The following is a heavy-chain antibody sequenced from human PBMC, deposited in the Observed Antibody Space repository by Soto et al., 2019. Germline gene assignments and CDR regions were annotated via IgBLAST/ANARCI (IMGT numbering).Heavy chain of an antibody. D-gene: IGHD3-3*01. V-gene: IGHV1-18*01. Sequence: ASVKVSCKASGYTFTSYGISWVRQAPGQGLEWMGWISAYNGNTNYAQKLQGRVTMTTDTSTSTAYMELRSLRSDDTAVYYCARVGPVLRFWEWLLPFDYWGQGTLVTVSS. CDR2: ISAYNGNT. CDR3: ARVGPVLRFWEWLLPFDY. CDR1: GYTFTSYG. J-gene: IGHJ4*02.